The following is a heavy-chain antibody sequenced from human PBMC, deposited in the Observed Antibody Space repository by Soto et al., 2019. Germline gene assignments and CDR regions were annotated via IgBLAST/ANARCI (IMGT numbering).Heavy chain of an antibody. D-gene: IGHD1-26*01. V-gene: IGHV1-18*01. Sequence: ASAKVSCKASGYTFTSTYLTWLRQAPGRGLEWVGWISPDNGNTNYAQKLQGRVTMTTDTSTNTVYLELRSLRPDDTAVYYCTRGGGAHYRFDPWGQGTLVTVSS. CDR2: ISPDNGNT. J-gene: IGHJ5*02. CDR3: TRGGGAHYRFDP. CDR1: GYTFTSTY.